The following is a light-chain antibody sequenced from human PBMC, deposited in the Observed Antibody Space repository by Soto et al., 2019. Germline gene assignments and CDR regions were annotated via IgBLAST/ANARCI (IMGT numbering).Light chain of an antibody. J-gene: IGKJ1*01. CDR2: AAS. Sequence: DIQMTQSPSSLSASVGDRVTITCRASQGIGNYLAWYQQKSGKVPKLLIYAASTLQSGVPSRFSGSRSGTDFTLTISILQPEDVATYYCQNHNNAPWTFGQGTKVEIQ. CDR1: QGIGNY. CDR3: QNHNNAPWT. V-gene: IGKV1-27*01.